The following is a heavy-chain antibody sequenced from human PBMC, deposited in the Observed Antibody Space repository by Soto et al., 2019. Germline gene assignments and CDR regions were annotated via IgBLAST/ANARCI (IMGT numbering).Heavy chain of an antibody. CDR2: IYPGDSDT. CDR1: GYSFTSYW. D-gene: IGHD1-20*01. J-gene: IGHJ6*04. CDR3: ARNNRKGYYYYYYGMDV. Sequence: GESLKISCKGSGYSFTSYWIGWVRQMPWKGLEWMGIIYPGDSDTRYSPSFQGQVTISADKSISTAYLQWSSLKASDTAMYYCARNNRKGYYYYYYGMDVWGKGTTVTVSS. V-gene: IGHV5-51*01.